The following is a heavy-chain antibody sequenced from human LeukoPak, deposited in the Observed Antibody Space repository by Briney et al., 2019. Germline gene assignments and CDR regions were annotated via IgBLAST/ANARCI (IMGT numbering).Heavy chain of an antibody. D-gene: IGHD5-12*01. CDR3: ARYLSGYDYFDY. CDR2: INSNTGGP. Sequence: ASVKVSCKTSGYIFTDYYMHWVRQAPGQGLEWMGWINSNTGGPKYAQRFQGRVTMTSDTSISTVYMELNTLISDDTAIYYCARYLSGYDYFDYWGQGTLVTVPS. V-gene: IGHV1-2*02. CDR1: GYIFTDYY. J-gene: IGHJ4*02.